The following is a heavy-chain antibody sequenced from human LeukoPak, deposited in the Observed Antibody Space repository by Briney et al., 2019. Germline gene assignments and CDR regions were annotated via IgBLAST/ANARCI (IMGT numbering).Heavy chain of an antibody. Sequence: ASVKVSCKASGYTFTRYDITWVRQAPGQGLEWMGWISAYNGNTNYAQNLQGRVTMTTDTSTSTAYMELRSLRSDDTAVYYCARLDQDYSSNWYFGYWGQGTLVTVSS. CDR1: GYTFTRYD. D-gene: IGHD6-13*01. CDR2: ISAYNGNT. V-gene: IGHV1-18*01. CDR3: ARLDQDYSSNWYFGY. J-gene: IGHJ4*02.